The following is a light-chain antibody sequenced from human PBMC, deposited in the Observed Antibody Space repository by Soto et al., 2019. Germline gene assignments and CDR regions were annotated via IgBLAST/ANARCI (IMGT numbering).Light chain of an antibody. J-gene: IGKJ1*01. CDR2: GAS. CDR1: QSVKSSY. CDR3: QQYGSSPRT. V-gene: IGKV3-20*01. Sequence: ELVLTQSPGTLSLSPGERATLSCRASQSVKSSYLAWYQQKPGQAPRLLIHGASNRASGIPDRFSGSGSGTDFTLTISRLEPEDFAVYYCQQYGSSPRTFGQGTKVDIK.